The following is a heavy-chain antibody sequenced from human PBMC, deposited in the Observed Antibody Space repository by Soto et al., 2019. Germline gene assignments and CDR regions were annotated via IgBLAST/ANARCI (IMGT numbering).Heavy chain of an antibody. CDR1: GFSFNIYA. CDR2: ISAGGGNT. CDR3: AKAPTYDYYYYMDV. Sequence: PGGSLRLSCAASGFSFNIYAMKWVRQAPGKGLECVSAISAGGGNTYYADSVKGRFTISRDNSKNTLYLQMNSLRADDTAVYYCAKAPTYDYYYYMDVWAKGPRSPSP. J-gene: IGHJ6*03. V-gene: IGHV3-23*01.